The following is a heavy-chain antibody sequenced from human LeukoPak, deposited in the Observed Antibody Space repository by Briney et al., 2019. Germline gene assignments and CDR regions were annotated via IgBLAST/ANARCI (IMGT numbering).Heavy chain of an antibody. CDR3: AKCSRITMATNWFDP. D-gene: IGHD3-10*01. V-gene: IGHV3-23*01. CDR1: GFTFRTSG. CDR2: ISGSGVST. J-gene: IGHJ5*02. Sequence: PGGSLRLSCAASGFTFRTSGMSWVRQAPGKGLEWVSAISGSGVSTYYADSVKGRFTISRDNSKNTLYLQMNSLRAEDTAVYYCAKCSRITMATNWFDPWGQGTLVTVSS.